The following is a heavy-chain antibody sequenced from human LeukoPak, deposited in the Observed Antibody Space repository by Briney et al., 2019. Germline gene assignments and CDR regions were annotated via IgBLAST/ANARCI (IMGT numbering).Heavy chain of an antibody. J-gene: IGHJ6*03. CDR1: GFTFSSYG. V-gene: IGHV3-30*02. CDR3: AKDVALTLQQLLYYYYYYYMDV. Sequence: PGGSLRLSCAASGFTFSSYGMHWVRQAPGKGLEWVAFIRYDGSNKYYADSVKGRFTISRDNSKNTLYLQMNSLRAEDTAVYYCAKDVALTLQQLLYYYYYYYMDVWGKGTTVIVSS. D-gene: IGHD6-13*01. CDR2: IRYDGSNK.